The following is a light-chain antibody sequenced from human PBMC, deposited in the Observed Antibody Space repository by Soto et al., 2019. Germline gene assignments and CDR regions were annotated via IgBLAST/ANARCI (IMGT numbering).Light chain of an antibody. CDR3: CSYAGSYTFI. CDR2: DVN. Sequence: QSVLTQPRSVSGSPGQSVTISCTGTSTDIGNYIYVSWYQQHPGKAPKLIVYDVNRRPSGVPDRFSGSKSGTTASLSISGLQTEDEADYFCCSYAGSYTFIFGGGTKLTVL. J-gene: IGLJ2*01. V-gene: IGLV2-11*01. CDR1: STDIGNYIY.